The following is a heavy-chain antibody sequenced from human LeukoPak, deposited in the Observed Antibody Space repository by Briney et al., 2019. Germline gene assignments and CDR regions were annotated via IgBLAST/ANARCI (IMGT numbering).Heavy chain of an antibody. CDR3: ARDSYYYGSGSYYNLHYFDY. CDR2: INHSGST. V-gene: IGHV4-34*01. D-gene: IGHD3-10*01. J-gene: IGHJ4*02. CDR1: GGSISSYY. Sequence: SETLSLTCSVSGGSISSYYWSWIRQPPGKGLEWIGEINHSGSTNYNPSLKSRVTISVDTSKNQFSLKLSSVTAADTAVYYCARDSYYYGSGSYYNLHYFDYWGQGTLVTVSS.